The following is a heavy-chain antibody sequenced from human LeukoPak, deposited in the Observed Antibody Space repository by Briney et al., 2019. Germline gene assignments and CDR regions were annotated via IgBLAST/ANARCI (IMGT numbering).Heavy chain of an antibody. J-gene: IGHJ4*02. V-gene: IGHV4-34*01. Sequence: PSETLSLTCTVSGGSMSPYHWGWIRQPPGKGLEWIGEINHSGSTNYNPSLKSRVTISVDTSKNQFSLKLSSVTAADTAVYYCARGFLSGSHYFDYWGQGTLVTVSS. CDR1: GGSMSPYH. D-gene: IGHD1-26*01. CDR2: INHSGST. CDR3: ARGFLSGSHYFDY.